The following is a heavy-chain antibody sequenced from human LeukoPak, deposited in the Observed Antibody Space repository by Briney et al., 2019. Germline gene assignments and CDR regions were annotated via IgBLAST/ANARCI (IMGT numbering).Heavy chain of an antibody. CDR1: GGSISSSNYY. V-gene: IGHV4-61*05. CDR2: IYYSGST. Sequence: SETLSLTCTVSGGSISSSNYYWGWIRQPPGKGLEWIGYIYYSGSTNYNPSLKSRVTISVDTSKNQFSLKLSSVTAADTAVYYCARSVYYYGSGSLRNWGQGTLVTVSS. D-gene: IGHD3-10*01. J-gene: IGHJ4*02. CDR3: ARSVYYYGSGSLRN.